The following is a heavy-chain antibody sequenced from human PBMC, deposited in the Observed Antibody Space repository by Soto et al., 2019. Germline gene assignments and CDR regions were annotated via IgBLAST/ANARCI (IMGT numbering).Heavy chain of an antibody. CDR1: GFKFTDFY. V-gene: IGHV3-11*01. D-gene: IGHD5-12*01. CDR3: VRSGDGYNPYFDF. CDR2: ISSNTNSI. Sequence: GGSLRLSCAASGFKFTDFYMSWMRQAPGKGLEWLSYISSNTNSIYYADSVKGRFTISRDNATNSLYLQMNSLRVEDTAVYYCVRSGDGYNPYFDFWGQGTQVTVSS. J-gene: IGHJ4*02.